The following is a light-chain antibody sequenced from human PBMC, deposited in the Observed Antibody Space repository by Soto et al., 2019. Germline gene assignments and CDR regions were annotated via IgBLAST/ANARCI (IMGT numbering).Light chain of an antibody. Sequence: VLTQSPDILSLSPGESATLSCRASESVRNNYLAWYQKKPGQPPRLLIYAASTRATDIPDRFTGGGFGTDFTLSISRLEPEDFAVYYCQQRSNWPLTFGGGTKVEIK. V-gene: IGKV3D-20*02. CDR1: ESVRNNY. CDR3: QQRSNWPLT. J-gene: IGKJ4*01. CDR2: AAS.